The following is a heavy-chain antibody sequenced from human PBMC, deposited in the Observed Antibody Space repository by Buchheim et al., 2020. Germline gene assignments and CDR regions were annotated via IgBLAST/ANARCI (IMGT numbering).Heavy chain of an antibody. CDR1: GFTFSTHW. D-gene: IGHD6-13*01. Sequence: EVQLVESGGGLVQPGGSLRLSCAASGFTFSTHWMTWVRQAPGKGLEWLANIKPDGSQKHYVDPVKGRFTISRDNAKNSLSLKMNSLRAEDTAVYYCANAPAAAGIYWGQG. V-gene: IGHV3-7*01. CDR3: ANAPAAAGIY. CDR2: IKPDGSQK. J-gene: IGHJ4*02.